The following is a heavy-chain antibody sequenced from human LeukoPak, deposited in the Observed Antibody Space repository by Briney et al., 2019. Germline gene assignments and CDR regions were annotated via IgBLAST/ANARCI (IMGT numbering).Heavy chain of an antibody. CDR2: INPNSGGT. V-gene: IGHV1-2*02. CDR3: ARAAKVAVARFQH. CDR1: GYTFTGYY. Sequence: GASVKVSCKASGYTFTGYYMHWVRQAPGQGLEWMGWINPNSGGTNYAQEFQGRVTMTRDTSISTAYMELSRLRSDDTAVYYCARAAKVAVARFQHWGQGTLVTVSS. J-gene: IGHJ1*01. D-gene: IGHD6-19*01.